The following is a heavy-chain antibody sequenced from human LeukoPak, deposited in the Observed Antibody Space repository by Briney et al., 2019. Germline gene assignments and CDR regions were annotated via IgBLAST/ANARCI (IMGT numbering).Heavy chain of an antibody. V-gene: IGHV1-8*03. Sequence: ASVKVSCKASGYTFTNYDIHWVRQAAGQGLEWMGWMNPYSANTGYAQNFQGRITITRNTSISTAYMELSSLRSEDTAVYYCARGVGQWELYYYYYYMDVWGKGTTVTVSS. J-gene: IGHJ6*03. CDR2: MNPYSANT. CDR1: GYTFTNYD. D-gene: IGHD1-26*01. CDR3: ARGVGQWELYYYYYYMDV.